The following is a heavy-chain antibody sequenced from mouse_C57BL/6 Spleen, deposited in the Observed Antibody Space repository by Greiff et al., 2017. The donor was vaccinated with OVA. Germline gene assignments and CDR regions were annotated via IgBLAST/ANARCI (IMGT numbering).Heavy chain of an antibody. J-gene: IGHJ1*03. CDR1: GYTFTSYW. CDR2: IDPSDSET. V-gene: IGHV1-52*01. D-gene: IGHD3-1*01. CDR3: ARSSASEGYFDV. Sequence: QVQLKQPGAELVRPGSSVKLSCKASGYTFTSYWMHWVKQRPIQGLEWIGNIDPSDSETHYNQKFKDKATLTVDKSSSTAYMQLSSLTSEDSAVYYCARSSASEGYFDVWGTGTTVTVSS.